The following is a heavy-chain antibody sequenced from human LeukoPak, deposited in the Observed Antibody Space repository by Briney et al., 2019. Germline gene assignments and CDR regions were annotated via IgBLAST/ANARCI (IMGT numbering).Heavy chain of an antibody. D-gene: IGHD5-18*01. J-gene: IGHJ4*02. Sequence: PSELLSLTCTVSGGSISSSPYYWGWIRQPPGKGLEWIGNIHFSGTTYYNPSLKSRVIISVDMSNNLFSLKLRSVTAADTAVYYCVGPLRDNYGPLQNWGQGTLVIVSS. CDR2: IHFSGTT. CDR1: GGSISSSPYY. V-gene: IGHV4-39*01. CDR3: VGPLRDNYGPLQN.